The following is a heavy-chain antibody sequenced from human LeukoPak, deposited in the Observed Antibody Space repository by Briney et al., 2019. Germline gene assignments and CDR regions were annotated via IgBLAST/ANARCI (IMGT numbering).Heavy chain of an antibody. CDR2: INAGNGNT. J-gene: IGHJ3*02. D-gene: IGHD6-13*01. V-gene: IGHV1-3*01. CDR1: GYTFTSYA. Sequence: ASVKVSCKASGYTFTSYAMHWVRQAPGQRLEWMGWINAGNGNTKNSQKFQGRVTITRDTSASTAYMELSSLRSEDTAVYYCARHAAKLEAAAGSFDIWGQGTVVTVSS. CDR3: ARHAAKLEAAAGSFDI.